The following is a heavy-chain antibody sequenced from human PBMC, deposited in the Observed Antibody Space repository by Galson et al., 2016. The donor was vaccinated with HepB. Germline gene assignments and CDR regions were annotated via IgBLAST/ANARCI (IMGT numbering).Heavy chain of an antibody. D-gene: IGHD3-22*01. CDR2: IYHNGLT. V-gene: IGHV4-4*02. CDR3: ATMYGSGGFYGFDY. CDR1: GGSISDSTW. J-gene: IGHJ4*02. Sequence: LTCAVSGGSISDSTWWSWVRQSPGQGLEWIGQIYHNGLTNYNPSLEGRLTISVDKSKKHFSLRLSSVTAADSAVYYCATMYGSGGFYGFDYWGQGTLVTVSS.